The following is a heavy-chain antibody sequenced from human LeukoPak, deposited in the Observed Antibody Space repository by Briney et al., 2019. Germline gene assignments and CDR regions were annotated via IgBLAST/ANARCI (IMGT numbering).Heavy chain of an antibody. Sequence: SETLSLTCTVSGGSISSYYWSWIRQPPGKGLEWIGYIYYSGSTNYNPSLKSRVTISVDTSKNQFSLRLSSVTAADTAVYYCARWVGLFDYWGQGTLVTVSS. CDR2: IYYSGST. CDR3: ARWVGLFDY. V-gene: IGHV4-59*01. J-gene: IGHJ4*02. CDR1: GGSISSYY.